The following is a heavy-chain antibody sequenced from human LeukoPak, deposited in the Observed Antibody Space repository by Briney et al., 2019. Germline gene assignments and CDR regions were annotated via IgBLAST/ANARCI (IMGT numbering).Heavy chain of an antibody. J-gene: IGHJ4*02. Sequence: GGSLRLSCAASGFTFSSYAMHWVRQAPGKGLEWVAVISYDGSNKYYADSVKGRFTIARDNAMNSLYLHMNSLRGEDTAVYYCVRGGGSASYLDHWGQGTLVTVSS. CDR3: VRGGGSASYLDH. D-gene: IGHD3-16*01. CDR2: ISYDGSNK. CDR1: GFTFSSYA. V-gene: IGHV3-30-3*01.